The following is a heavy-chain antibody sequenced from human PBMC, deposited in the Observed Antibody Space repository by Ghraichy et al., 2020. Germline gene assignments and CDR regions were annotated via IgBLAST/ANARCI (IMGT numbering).Heavy chain of an antibody. J-gene: IGHJ4*02. V-gene: IGHV4-39*01. CDR3: AKGTTANPFDC. CDR1: GGSIRSSSYY. Sequence: ETLSLTCTVSGGSIRSSSYYWGWIRQPPGKGLEWIGSIYYSGSTYYNPSLKSRVTISVDTSKNQFSLKLTSVIAADTAVYYCAKGTTANPFDCWGPGTLVTVSS. CDR2: IYYSGST. D-gene: IGHD4-11*01.